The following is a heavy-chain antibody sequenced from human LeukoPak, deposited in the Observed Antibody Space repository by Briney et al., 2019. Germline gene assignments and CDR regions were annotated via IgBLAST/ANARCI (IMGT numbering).Heavy chain of an antibody. CDR1: GYTFTGYY. J-gene: IGHJ4*02. D-gene: IGHD3-22*01. CDR3: ARGYYYDSSGYYYE. CDR2: INPNSGGT. V-gene: IGHV1-2*02. Sequence: ASVKVSCKASGYTFTGYYMHWVRQAPGQGLEWMGWINPNSGGTNYAQKFQGRVTMTRGTSISTAYMELSRLRSDDTAVYYCARGYYYDSSGYYYEWGQGTLVTVSS.